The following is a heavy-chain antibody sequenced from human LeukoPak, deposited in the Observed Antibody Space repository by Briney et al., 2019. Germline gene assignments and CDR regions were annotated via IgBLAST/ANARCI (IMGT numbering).Heavy chain of an antibody. V-gene: IGHV3-73*01. Sequence: AGSLRLYCAASGFTFSGSALDWVRQAPGQGWKWVGSTRSKANGDATAYAASVKGRFTISRDDSKNTLSLQMNSLKAEDTAMYCCTADTPYTGSGEFEYWGQGTLVTVSS. CDR2: TRSKANGDAT. CDR1: GFTFSGSA. D-gene: IGHD1-26*01. J-gene: IGHJ4*02. CDR3: TADTPYTGSGEFEY.